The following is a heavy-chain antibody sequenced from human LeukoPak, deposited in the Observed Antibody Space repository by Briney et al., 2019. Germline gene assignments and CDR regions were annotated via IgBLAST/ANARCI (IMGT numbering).Heavy chain of an antibody. CDR2: IYYSGST. CDR1: GGSISSGDYY. CDR3: ARAFKWYSSSSVRAFDI. Sequence: SQTLSLTCTVSGGSISSGDYYWSWIRQPPGKGLEWIGYIYYSGSTYYNPSLKSRVTISVDTSKNQFSLKLTSVTAADTAVYYRARAFKWYSSSSVRAFDIWGQRTMATVSS. J-gene: IGHJ3*02. D-gene: IGHD6-6*01. V-gene: IGHV4-30-4*08.